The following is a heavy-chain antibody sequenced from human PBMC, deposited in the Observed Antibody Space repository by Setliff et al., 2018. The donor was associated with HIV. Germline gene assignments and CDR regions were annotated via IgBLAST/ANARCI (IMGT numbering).Heavy chain of an antibody. Sequence: GPPVKVSCKASRGTFTSYTINWVRQAPGQGPEWMGGIIPILGTTKYPQKFQGRVAITADKSTSTAYMELSSRRSEDTAVYYCARDRRGYQYESSGYPGFDPWGQGTLVTVSS. D-gene: IGHD3-22*01. CDR3: ARDRRGYQYESSGYPGFDP. CDR1: RGTFTSYT. CDR2: IIPILGTT. V-gene: IGHV1-69*08. J-gene: IGHJ5*02.